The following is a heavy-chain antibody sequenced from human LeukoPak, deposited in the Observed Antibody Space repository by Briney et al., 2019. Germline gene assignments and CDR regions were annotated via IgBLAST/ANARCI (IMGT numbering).Heavy chain of an antibody. CDR3: ARVGLGTREFDY. D-gene: IGHD3/OR15-3a*01. V-gene: IGHV3-11*04. J-gene: IGHJ4*02. CDR2: IGGSGTI. Sequence: GGSLRLSCAASGFTFSDYSMSWIRQAPGKGLEWVSYIGGSGTILYADSVKGRFTISRDNAQSSLYLQMNSVRAEDTAVYYCARVGLGTREFDYWGQGTLVTVFS. CDR1: GFTFSDYS.